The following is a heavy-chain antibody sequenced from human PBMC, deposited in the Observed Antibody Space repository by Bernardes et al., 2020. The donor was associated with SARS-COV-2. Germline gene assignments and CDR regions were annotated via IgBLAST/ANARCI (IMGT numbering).Heavy chain of an antibody. J-gene: IGHJ4*02. CDR1: GFTFSSYA. CDR2: IWPDGSDK. V-gene: IGHV3-33*01. Sequence: VRSLIRSCAASGFTFSSYAMHWVRQAPGKGLEWVAVIWPDGSDKYYANSVKGRFTISRDNAKNTLYLQMNSLRAEDTAVYYCAREGLRDGSGYYYYFDYWGQGTLVTVSS. CDR3: AREGLRDGSGYYYYFDY. D-gene: IGHD3-22*01.